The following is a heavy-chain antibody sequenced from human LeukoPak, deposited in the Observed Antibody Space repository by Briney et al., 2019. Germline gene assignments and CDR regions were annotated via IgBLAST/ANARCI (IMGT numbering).Heavy chain of an antibody. CDR1: GFTFSSYW. Sequence: GGSLRLSCAASGFTFSSYWMSWVRQAPGKGLEWVANIKQDGSEKYYVDSVKGRFTISRDNAKNSLYLQMNSLRAEDTAVYYCAKGYGSVTRPYYFDYRGQGTLVTVSS. CDR2: IKQDGSEK. J-gene: IGHJ4*02. CDR3: AKGYGSVTRPYYFDY. D-gene: IGHD3-10*01. V-gene: IGHV3-7*03.